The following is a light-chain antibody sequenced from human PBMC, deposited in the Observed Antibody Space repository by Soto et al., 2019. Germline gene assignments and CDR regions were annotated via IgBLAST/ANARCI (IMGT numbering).Light chain of an antibody. J-gene: IGKJ4*01. Sequence: EIVMTQSPATLSVSPGERATLSCRASQSVSSNLAWYQQKPGQSPRLLIYGASTRATGIPARFSGSGSGTEFTLTINSLQSEDFAVYYCQQYHNWLTFGGGTEVEIK. V-gene: IGKV3-15*01. CDR1: QSVSSN. CDR2: GAS. CDR3: QQYHNWLT.